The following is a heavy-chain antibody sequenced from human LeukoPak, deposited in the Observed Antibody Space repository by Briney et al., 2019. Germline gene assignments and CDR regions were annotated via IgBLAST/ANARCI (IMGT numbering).Heavy chain of an antibody. Sequence: GGSLRLSCETSGFTFSSYEMNWVRQGPGKGLEWVSFITSSGSAIYYADSVRGRFTVSRDNAKNSLTLQMNSLRAEDTAVYFCARVGNLRVGAEDAFDIRGQGTLVSVSS. CDR1: GFTFSSYE. J-gene: IGHJ3*02. CDR2: ITSSGSAI. V-gene: IGHV3-48*03. D-gene: IGHD1-26*01. CDR3: ARVGNLRVGAEDAFDI.